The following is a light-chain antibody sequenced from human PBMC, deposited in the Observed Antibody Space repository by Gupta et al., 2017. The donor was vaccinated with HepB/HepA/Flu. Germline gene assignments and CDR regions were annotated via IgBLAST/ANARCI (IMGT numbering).Light chain of an antibody. J-gene: IGKJ1*01. CDR1: QSISSY. V-gene: IGKV1-39*01. CDR2: AAS. Sequence: LQMTQCPSSTYASVGDRVTITCRASQSISSYLNWYQQKPGKAPKLLIYAASSLTSGVPSRFSGSGSGTDFTLTISSLQPEDFAAYYCQQSCSTPRTFGQGTKVEIK. CDR3: QQSCSTPRT.